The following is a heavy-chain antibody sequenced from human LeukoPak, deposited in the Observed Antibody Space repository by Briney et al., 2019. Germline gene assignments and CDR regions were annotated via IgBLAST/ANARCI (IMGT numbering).Heavy chain of an antibody. D-gene: IGHD6-19*01. Sequence: GGSLRLSCAASGFTFSDYYMSWLRQAPGKGMEWVSYISSSGSTIYYADSVKGRFTISRDNAKNSLYLQMNSLRAEDTAVYYCAREGIAVAGNWFDPWGQGTLVTVSS. J-gene: IGHJ5*02. CDR1: GFTFSDYY. CDR2: ISSSGSTI. CDR3: AREGIAVAGNWFDP. V-gene: IGHV3-11*04.